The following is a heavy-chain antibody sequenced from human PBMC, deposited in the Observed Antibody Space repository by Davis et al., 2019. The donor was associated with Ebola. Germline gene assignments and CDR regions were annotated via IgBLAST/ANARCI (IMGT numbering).Heavy chain of an antibody. CDR1: GGSISSYY. J-gene: IGHJ6*02. Sequence: PSETLSLTCTVSGGSISSYYWSWIRQPPGKGLEWMGSIYYSGSTSYNPSLKSRVTISVDTSKNQFSLKLSSVTAADTAVYYCAGTGYSSSWIDYYYYGMDVWGQGTTVTVSS. V-gene: IGHV4-59*05. CDR2: IYYSGST. CDR3: AGTGYSSSWIDYYYYGMDV. D-gene: IGHD6-13*01.